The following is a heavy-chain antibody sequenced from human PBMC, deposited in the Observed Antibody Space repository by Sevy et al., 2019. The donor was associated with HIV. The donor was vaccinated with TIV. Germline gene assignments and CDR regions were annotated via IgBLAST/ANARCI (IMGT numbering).Heavy chain of an antibody. CDR1: GFTFSSYG. Sequence: GGSLRLSCAASGFTFSSYGMHWVRQAPGKGLERVAVIWYDGSNKYYADSVKGRFTISRDNSKNTLYLQMNSLRAEDTAVYYCARDNEVPFDYWGQGTLVTVSS. CDR3: ARDNEVPFDY. CDR2: IWYDGSNK. J-gene: IGHJ4*02. V-gene: IGHV3-33*01. D-gene: IGHD2-8*01.